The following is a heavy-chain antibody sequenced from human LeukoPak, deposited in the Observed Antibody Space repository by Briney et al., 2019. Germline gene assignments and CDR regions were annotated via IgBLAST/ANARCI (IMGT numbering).Heavy chain of an antibody. CDR1: GYTFTSYY. Sequence: ASVKVSCKASGYTFTSYYMHWVRQAPGQGLEWMGIINPSGGSTSYAQKFQGRVTMTRDTSTSTVYMELSSLRSEDTAVYYCARVATMIVVATPIDAFDIWGQGTMVTVSS. CDR3: ARVATMIVVATPIDAFDI. CDR2: INPSGGST. J-gene: IGHJ3*02. D-gene: IGHD3-22*01. V-gene: IGHV1-46*01.